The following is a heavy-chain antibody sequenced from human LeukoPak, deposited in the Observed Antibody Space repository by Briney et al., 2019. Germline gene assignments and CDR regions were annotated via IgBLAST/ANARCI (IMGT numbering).Heavy chain of an antibody. D-gene: IGHD3-10*01. CDR2: ISSSCSTI. Sequence: SGGSLRLSCAASGFTFSDYYMSWIRQAPGKGLEWVSYISSSCSTIYYADSVKGRFTIYRDNAKNSLYLQMNSLRAEDTAVYYCARVRMDYGSGSPADYWGQGTLVTVSS. CDR1: GFTFSDYY. V-gene: IGHV3-11*01. CDR3: ARVRMDYGSGSPADY. J-gene: IGHJ4*02.